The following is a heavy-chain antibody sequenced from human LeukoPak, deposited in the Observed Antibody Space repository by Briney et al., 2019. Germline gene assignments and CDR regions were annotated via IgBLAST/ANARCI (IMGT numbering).Heavy chain of an antibody. CDR1: GGSFSGYY. CDR2: INHSGST. V-gene: IGHV4-34*01. CDR3: ARGRRFADILTGPTGYYFDY. D-gene: IGHD3-9*01. Sequence: TSETLSLTCAVYGGSFSGYYWSWIRQPPGKGLEWIGEINHSGSTNYNPSLKSRVTISVDTSKNQFSLKLSSVTAADTAVYYCARGRRFADILTGPTGYYFDYWGQGTLVTVSS. J-gene: IGHJ4*02.